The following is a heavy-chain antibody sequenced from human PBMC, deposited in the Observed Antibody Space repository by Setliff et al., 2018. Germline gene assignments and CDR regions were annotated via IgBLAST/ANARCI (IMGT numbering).Heavy chain of an antibody. CDR2: LIPILRKT. Sequence: ASVKVSCKASGGTFSSDVITWVRQAPGQGLEWMGRLIPILRKTNYAENFQGRASITADGSTNTVHMEVTSLRTEDTAVYYCARELRSPFWHIDFWGQGTLVTVSS. D-gene: IGHD3-16*01. J-gene: IGHJ4*02. V-gene: IGHV1-69*13. CDR3: ARELRSPFWHIDF. CDR1: GGTFSSDV.